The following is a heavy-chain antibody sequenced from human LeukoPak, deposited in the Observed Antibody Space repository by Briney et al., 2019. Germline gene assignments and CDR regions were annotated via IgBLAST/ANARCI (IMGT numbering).Heavy chain of an antibody. Sequence: ASVKVSCKASGGYNIYWVRQAPGQGLEWMGWINPDNGGTNYAQKFQGRVTVTWDTSITTAYMELSSLKSDDTAVYYCTREGSLGFDYWGQGTLVTVSS. V-gene: IGHV1-2*02. CDR2: INPDNGGT. D-gene: IGHD3-10*01. CDR3: TREGSLGFDY. J-gene: IGHJ4*02. CDR1: GGYN.